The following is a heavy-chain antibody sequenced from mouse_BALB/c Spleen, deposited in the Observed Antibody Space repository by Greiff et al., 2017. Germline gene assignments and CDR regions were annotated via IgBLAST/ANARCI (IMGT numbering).Heavy chain of an antibody. CDR3: ARGGLWDY. J-gene: IGHJ2*01. D-gene: IGHD1-1*02. Sequence: EVMLVESGGGLVKPGGSLKLSCAASGFTFSSYAMSWVRQTPEKRLEWVASISSGGSTYYPDSVKGRFTISRDNARNILYLQMSSLRSEDTAMYYCARGGLWDYWGQGTTLTVSS. CDR2: ISSGGST. V-gene: IGHV5-6-5*01. CDR1: GFTFSSYA.